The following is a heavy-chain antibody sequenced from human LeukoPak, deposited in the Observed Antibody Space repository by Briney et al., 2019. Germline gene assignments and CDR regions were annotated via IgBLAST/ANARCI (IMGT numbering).Heavy chain of an antibody. CDR3: ARWGLLRYFDWLSPSTWFDP. J-gene: IGHJ5*02. Sequence: ASVKVSCKASGGTFSSYGISWVRQAPGQGLEWMGGIIPIFGTANYAQKFQGRVTITADKSTSTAYMELSSLRSEDTAVYYCARWGLLRYFDWLSPSTWFDPWGQGTLVTVSS. CDR2: IIPIFGTA. V-gene: IGHV1-69*06. CDR1: GGTFSSYG. D-gene: IGHD3-9*01.